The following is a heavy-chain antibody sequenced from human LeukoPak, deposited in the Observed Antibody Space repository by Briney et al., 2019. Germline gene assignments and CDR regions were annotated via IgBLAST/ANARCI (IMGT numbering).Heavy chain of an antibody. CDR3: ARDGAYDIFYYYYYGMDV. D-gene: IGHD3-9*01. J-gene: IGHJ6*02. CDR2: INSDGSST. CDR1: GFTFSSYW. V-gene: IGHV3-74*01. Sequence: GGSLRLSCAASGFTFSSYWMHWVRQAPGKGLVWVSRINSDGSSTGYADSVKGRFTISRDNAKNTLYLQMNSLRAEDTAVYYCARDGAYDIFYYYYYGMDVWGQGTTVTVSS.